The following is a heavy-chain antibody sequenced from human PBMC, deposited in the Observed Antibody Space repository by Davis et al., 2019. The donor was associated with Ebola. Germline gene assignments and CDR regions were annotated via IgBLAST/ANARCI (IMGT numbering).Heavy chain of an antibody. CDR2: IYHSGST. V-gene: IGHV4-4*02. J-gene: IGHJ4*02. CDR1: GGSISSSNW. Sequence: MPSETLSLTCAVSGGSISSSNWWSWVRQPPGKGLEWIGEIYHSGSTNYNPSLKSRVTISVDTSKNQFSLKLSSVTAADTAVYYCARWNFYSSSLDYWGQGTLVTVSS. D-gene: IGHD6-6*01. CDR3: ARWNFYSSSLDY.